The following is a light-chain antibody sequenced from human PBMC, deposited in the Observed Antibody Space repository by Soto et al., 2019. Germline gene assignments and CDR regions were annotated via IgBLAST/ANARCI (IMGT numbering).Light chain of an antibody. CDR3: QQRNAWVT. CDR1: QNSSRS. Sequence: EIGTTQSPVTLSVSPGERSTLSCRGSQNSSRSLAWYQQRPGQGPSLLISSASNSGTGIPSRFSGSGSGTDFILTISSLEPEDSGVYYCQQRNAWVTFGGGTKVDI. J-gene: IGKJ4*01. CDR2: SAS. V-gene: IGKV3-11*01.